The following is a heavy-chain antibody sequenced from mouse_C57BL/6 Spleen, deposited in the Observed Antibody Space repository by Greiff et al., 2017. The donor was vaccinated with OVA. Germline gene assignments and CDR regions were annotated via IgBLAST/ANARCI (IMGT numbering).Heavy chain of an antibody. V-gene: IGHV1-50*01. D-gene: IGHD3-2*02. CDR2: IDPSDSYT. Sequence: VKVVESGAELVKPGASVKLSCKASGYTFTSYWMQWVKQRPGQGLEWIGEIDPSDSYTNYNQKFKGKATLTVDTSSSTAYMQLSSLTSEDSAVYYCARGGQLRTLFAYWGQGTLVTVSA. J-gene: IGHJ3*01. CDR1: GYTFTSYW. CDR3: ARGGQLRTLFAY.